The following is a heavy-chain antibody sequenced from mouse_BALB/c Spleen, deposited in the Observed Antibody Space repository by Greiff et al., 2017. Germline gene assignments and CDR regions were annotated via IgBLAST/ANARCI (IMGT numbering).Heavy chain of an antibody. Sequence: EVKLEESGGGLVQPGGSMKLSCVASGFTFSSYWMSWVRQSPEKGLEWVAEIRLKSDNYATHYAESVKGKFTISRDDSNSRLYLQMNSLRAEDTGIYYCTGVVRRGFAYWGQGTLVTVSA. CDR2: IRLKSDNYAT. CDR3: TGVVRRGFAY. CDR1: GFTFSSYW. J-gene: IGHJ3*01. V-gene: IGHV6-3*01.